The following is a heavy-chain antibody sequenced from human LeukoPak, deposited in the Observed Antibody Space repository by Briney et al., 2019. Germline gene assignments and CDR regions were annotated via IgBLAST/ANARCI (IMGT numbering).Heavy chain of an antibody. J-gene: IGHJ3*02. D-gene: IGHD3-22*01. CDR2: IYHSGST. Sequence: PSETLSLTCAVSGGSISSSNWWSWVRQPPGQGLEWIGEIYHSGSTNYNPSLKSRVTISVDKSKNQFSLKLSSVTAADTAVYYCARDVPKKNYYDSSGYYHDAFDIWGQGTMVTVSS. V-gene: IGHV4-4*02. CDR3: ARDVPKKNYYDSSGYYHDAFDI. CDR1: GGSISSSNW.